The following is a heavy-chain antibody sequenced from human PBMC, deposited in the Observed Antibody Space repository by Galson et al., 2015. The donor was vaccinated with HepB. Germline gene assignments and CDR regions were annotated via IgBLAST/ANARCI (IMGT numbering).Heavy chain of an antibody. Sequence: SVKVSCKASGFTFTSFGIHWVRQARGQRLEWMGWINAGNGHTKYSHKFQDRVTITRDTSASTAYMELSSLRYEDTAVYYCARAVTDYYDSSGYYRGLYPFDIWGQGTVVTVSS. CDR1: GFTFTSFG. D-gene: IGHD3-22*01. CDR2: INAGNGHT. V-gene: IGHV1-3*01. CDR3: ARAVTDYYDSSGYYRGLYPFDI. J-gene: IGHJ3*02.